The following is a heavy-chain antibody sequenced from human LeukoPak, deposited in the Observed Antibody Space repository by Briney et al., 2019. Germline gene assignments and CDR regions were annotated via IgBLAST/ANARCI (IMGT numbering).Heavy chain of an antibody. CDR2: ISTTSIHI. CDR1: GFTFSSYT. J-gene: IGHJ3*02. CDR3: ARGDDFWGERNAFDI. V-gene: IGHV3-21*01. D-gene: IGHD3-3*01. Sequence: GGCLRLSCTPSGFTFSSYTRNCVRQALERGLEWVSSISTTSIHIYHADSVKGRFTISRDNAKNSVSLQMNSLRAEDTAVYYCARGDDFWGERNAFDIWGQGTMVTVSS.